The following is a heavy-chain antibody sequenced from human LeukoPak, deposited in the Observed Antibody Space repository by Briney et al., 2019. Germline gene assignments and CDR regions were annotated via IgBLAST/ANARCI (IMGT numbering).Heavy chain of an antibody. J-gene: IGHJ6*02. CDR3: ARGTMRGLHPTRYGMDV. V-gene: IGHV3-48*03. D-gene: IGHD4-11*01. CDR2: ISSSGSTI. CDR1: GFTFSGYE. Sequence: PGGSLRLSCAASGFTFSGYEMNWVRQAPGKGLEWVSYISSSGSTIYYADSVKGRFTISRDNAKNSQYLQMNSLRAEDTAVYYCARGTMRGLHPTRYGMDVWGQGTTVTVSS.